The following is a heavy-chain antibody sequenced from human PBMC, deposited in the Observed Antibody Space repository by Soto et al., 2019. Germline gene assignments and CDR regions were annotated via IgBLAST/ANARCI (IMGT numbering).Heavy chain of an antibody. CDR1: GYSFTSYW. J-gene: IGHJ6*02. D-gene: IGHD6-19*01. Sequence: GESLKISCKGSGYSFTSYWISWVRQMPGKGLEWMGRIDPSDSYTNYSPSFQGHVTISADKSISTAYLQWSSLKASDTAMYYCARRPVAGSHTRYYYYSMDVWGQGTTVTVSS. CDR2: IDPSDSYT. V-gene: IGHV5-10-1*01. CDR3: ARRPVAGSHTRYYYYSMDV.